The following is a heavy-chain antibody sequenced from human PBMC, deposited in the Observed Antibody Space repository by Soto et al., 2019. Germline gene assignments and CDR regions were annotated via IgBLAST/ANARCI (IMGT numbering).Heavy chain of an antibody. CDR1: GFNFRKYL. J-gene: IGHJ4*02. Sequence: EVQLVESGGGLVQPGGSLRLSCAASGFNFRKYLMSWVPQAPGKGLEWVANIKQDGSEKYYVASVNGRFTISRDNAKNSLYLQMNSLRADDTAVYYCAREKRANGYFDYWGRGTLVTVSS. CDR3: AREKRANGYFDY. V-gene: IGHV3-7*01. CDR2: IKQDGSEK. D-gene: IGHD6-25*01.